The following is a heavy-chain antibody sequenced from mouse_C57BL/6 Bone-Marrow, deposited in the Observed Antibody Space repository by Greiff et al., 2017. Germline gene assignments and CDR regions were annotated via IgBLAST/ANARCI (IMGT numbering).Heavy chain of an antibody. CDR1: GFNIKDDY. CDR2: IDPENGDT. Sequence: EVMLVESGAALVRPGASVKLSCTASGFNIKDDYMHWVKQRPEQGLEWIGWIDPENGDTEYASKFQGKATITADTSSNTAYLQLSSLTSEDTAVYYCTGGGAMDYWGQGTSVTVSS. CDR3: TGGGAMDY. V-gene: IGHV14-4*01. J-gene: IGHJ4*01.